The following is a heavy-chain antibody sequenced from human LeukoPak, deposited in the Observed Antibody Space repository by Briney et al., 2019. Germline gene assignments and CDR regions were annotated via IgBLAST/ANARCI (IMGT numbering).Heavy chain of an antibody. V-gene: IGHV3-66*02. CDR2: IYSGGST. Sequence: PGGSLRLSCAASGFTVSSNYMSWVRQAPGKGLEWVSVIYSGGSTYYAVSVKGRFTISRDNSKNTLYLQMNSLRAEDTAVYYCARDPVTMVRGVIIWGQGTLVTVSS. CDR1: GFTVSSNY. J-gene: IGHJ4*02. CDR3: ARDPVTMVRGVII. D-gene: IGHD3-10*01.